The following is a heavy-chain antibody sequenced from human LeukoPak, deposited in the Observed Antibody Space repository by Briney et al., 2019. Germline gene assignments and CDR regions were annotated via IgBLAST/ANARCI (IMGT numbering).Heavy chain of an antibody. CDR2: INHSGST. Sequence: PSETLSLTCAVYGGSFSGYYWSWIRQPPGKGLEWIGEINHSGSTNYNPSLKSRVTISVDTSKNQFSLKLSSVTAADTAVYYCATLELTGNYADYWGQGTLVTVSS. CDR3: ATLELTGNYADY. D-gene: IGHD7-27*01. J-gene: IGHJ4*02. CDR1: GGSFSGYY. V-gene: IGHV4-34*01.